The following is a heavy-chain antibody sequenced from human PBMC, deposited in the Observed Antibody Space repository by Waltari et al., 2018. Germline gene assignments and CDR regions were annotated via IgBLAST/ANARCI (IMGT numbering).Heavy chain of an antibody. CDR2: INPNSGDT. J-gene: IGHJ4*02. V-gene: IGHV1-2*06. Sequence: QVQLVQSGAEVKKSGASVKDSCKASGYTLTDFSIHWVRQAPGQGLEWMGRINPNSGDTSYAQRFQGRVTMTGDTSITTAYMELTGLRSDDTAIYYCARSGGGTTTFGVAEWGQGSLVTVSS. CDR1: GYTLTDFS. D-gene: IGHD3-3*01. CDR3: ARSGGGTTTFGVAE.